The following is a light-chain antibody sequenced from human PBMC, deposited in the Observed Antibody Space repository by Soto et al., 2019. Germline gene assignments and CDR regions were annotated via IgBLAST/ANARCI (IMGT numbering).Light chain of an antibody. J-gene: IGKJ1*01. V-gene: IGKV3-20*01. CDR3: QDYGISAPWK. Sequence: VLTQSPGTLSLSPGERATLSCRASQNIRGNELAWYQQKPGQAPRLLIYRGSSRATGVPDRFSGRGSGTDFTLTISRLEPEDFAVYYCQDYGISAPWKFGQGTTVEIK. CDR2: RGS. CDR1: QNIRGNE.